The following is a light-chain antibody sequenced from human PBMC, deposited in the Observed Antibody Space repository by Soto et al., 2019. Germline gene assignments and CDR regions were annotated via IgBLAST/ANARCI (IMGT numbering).Light chain of an antibody. CDR1: QSVSSN. Sequence: EIVMPQSPATLSVSPGERATLSCRASQSVSSNLAWYQQKPGQAPRLLIYGASTRATGIPARFSGSGSGTAFTLTISSLPSEDFAVYYCHQYNNWPPYTFGQGTKLEIK. CDR2: GAS. V-gene: IGKV3-15*01. J-gene: IGKJ2*01. CDR3: HQYNNWPPYT.